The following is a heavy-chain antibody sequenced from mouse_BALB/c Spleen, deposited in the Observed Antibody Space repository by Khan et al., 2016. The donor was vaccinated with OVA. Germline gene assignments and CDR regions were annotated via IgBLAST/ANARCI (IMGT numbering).Heavy chain of an antibody. CDR2: INPSRGYT. D-gene: IGHD3-1*01. V-gene: IGHV1-4*01. J-gene: IGHJ2*01. CDR3: ARKSTRASY. Sequence: QVQLKQSGAELVKPGASVKMSCKASGYTFTSYTMHWVKQRPGQGLEWIGYINPSRGYTKYNQKFKDKATLTADKSSRTAYMQLSRLTSEDSAVYYCARKSTRASYWGQGTTLTVSS. CDR1: GYTFTSYT.